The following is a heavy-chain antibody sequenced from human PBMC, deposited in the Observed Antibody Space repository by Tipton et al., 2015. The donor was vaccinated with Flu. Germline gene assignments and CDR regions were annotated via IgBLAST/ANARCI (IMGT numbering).Heavy chain of an antibody. Sequence: TLSLTCTVSGGSINNYHWGWIRQPPGKGLEWIGSIHYSGSTYNNPSLKSRVTVSVDTSNNQFSLNLNSVTAGDTAVYYCAGHSDGPDGSGWPNWFDLWGQGTQVTVSS. V-gene: IGHV4-39*01. CDR3: AGHSDGPDGSGWPNWFDL. CDR1: GGSINNYH. D-gene: IGHD6-19*01. CDR2: IHYSGST. J-gene: IGHJ5*02.